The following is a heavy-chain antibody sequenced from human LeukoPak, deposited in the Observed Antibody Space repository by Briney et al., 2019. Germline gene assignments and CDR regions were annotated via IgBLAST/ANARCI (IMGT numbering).Heavy chain of an antibody. CDR2: IKQDGSEK. J-gene: IGHJ5*02. V-gene: IGHV3-7*01. D-gene: IGHD2-15*01. CDR3: ARGIGWFDP. CDR1: GFTFSDYY. Sequence: GGSLRLSCAASGFTFSDYYMSWIRQAPGKGLERVANIKQDGSEKYYVDSVKGRFTISRDNAKNSLYLQMNSLRAEDTAVYYCARGIGWFDPWGQGTQVTVSS.